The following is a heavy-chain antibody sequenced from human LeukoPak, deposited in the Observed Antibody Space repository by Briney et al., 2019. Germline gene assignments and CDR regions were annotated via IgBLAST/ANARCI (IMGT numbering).Heavy chain of an antibody. V-gene: IGHV4-34*01. CDR3: GLSTTKATTRTIDY. D-gene: IGHD4-17*01. CDR2: ISRGGST. Sequence: SETLSLTCAVYGGSFSVYYWSWIRQPPGKGLEWIGEISRGGSTNYSPSLTSRVTISLDTSKNPVSLRLSSVTAADTAMYYCGLSTTKATTRTIDYWGQGALVTVSS. CDR1: GGSFSVYY. J-gene: IGHJ4*02.